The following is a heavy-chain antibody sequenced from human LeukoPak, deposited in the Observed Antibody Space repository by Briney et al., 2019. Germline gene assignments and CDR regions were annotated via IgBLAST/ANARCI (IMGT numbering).Heavy chain of an antibody. D-gene: IGHD6-13*01. CDR3: ARGTSAGGPISPFDF. CDR1: GFIVSNNY. J-gene: IGHJ4*02. Sequence: PGGSLRLSCVASGFIVSNNYMSWVRQAPGKGLVWVSRIQGDGSNTNYADSVKGRFSISRDNAKNTVYLQMNSLRAEDTGIHYCARGTSAGGPISPFDFWGQGTVVTVSS. V-gene: IGHV3-74*01. CDR2: IQGDGSNT.